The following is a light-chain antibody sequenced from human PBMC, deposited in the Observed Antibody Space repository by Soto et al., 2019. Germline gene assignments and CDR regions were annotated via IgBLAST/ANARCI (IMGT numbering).Light chain of an antibody. CDR3: AAWDDSLNGPV. CDR1: SSNIGSNN. Sequence: QSVLTQPPSASGTPGQRVTISCSGSSSNIGSNNVNWYQQLPGTAPKLLIYSNDQRPSGVPGRFSGSKSDTSASLAISGLQSEDEADYYCAAWDDSLNGPVFGGGTKVTVL. CDR2: SND. V-gene: IGLV1-44*01. J-gene: IGLJ2*01.